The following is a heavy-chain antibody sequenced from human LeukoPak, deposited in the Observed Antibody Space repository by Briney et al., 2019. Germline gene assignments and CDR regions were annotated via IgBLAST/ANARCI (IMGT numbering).Heavy chain of an antibody. Sequence: SETLSLTCTVSGGSVSSGSYYWSWIRQPPGKGLEWIGYIYYSGSTNYNPSLKSRVTISVDRSKNQFSLKLSSVTAADTAVYYCARTYYYDSSGYSRYYFDYWGQGTLVTVSS. CDR2: IYYSGST. CDR3: ARTYYYDSSGYSRYYFDY. CDR1: GGSVSSGSYY. D-gene: IGHD3-22*01. J-gene: IGHJ4*02. V-gene: IGHV4-61*01.